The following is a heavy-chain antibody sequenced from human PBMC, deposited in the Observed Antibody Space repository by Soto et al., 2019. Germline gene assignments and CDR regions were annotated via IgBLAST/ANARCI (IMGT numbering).Heavy chain of an antibody. CDR2: IDPSDSYI. J-gene: IGHJ4*02. CDR1: VYSFTNYW. D-gene: IGHD6-19*01. CDR3: ARRTVAAAFDF. Sequence: PGESLKISCKASVYSFTNYWITWVRQMPGKGLECMGRIDPSDSYINYSPSFQGHVTISADKSISTAYLQWSSLKASDTAMYYCARRTVAAAFDFWGQGTLVTVSS. V-gene: IGHV5-10-1*01.